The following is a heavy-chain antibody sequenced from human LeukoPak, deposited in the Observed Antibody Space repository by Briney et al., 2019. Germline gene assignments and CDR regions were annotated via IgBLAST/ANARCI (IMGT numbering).Heavy chain of an antibody. CDR2: IYYSGST. V-gene: IGHV4-59*08. CDR1: GGSISSYY. D-gene: IGHD6-19*01. Sequence: SETLSLTCTVSGGSISSYYWSWIRQPPGKGLEWIGYIYYSGSTNYNPSLKSRVTISVDTSKNQFSLKLSSVTAADTAVYATTVAGVREHAYWGQGTLVTVSS. J-gene: IGHJ4*02. CDR3: TVAGVREHAY.